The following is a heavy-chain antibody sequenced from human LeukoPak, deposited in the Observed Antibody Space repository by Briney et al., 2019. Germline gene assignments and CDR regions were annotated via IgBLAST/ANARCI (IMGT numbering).Heavy chain of an antibody. CDR3: AREHRGAGATVDY. CDR1: RFTFSSHW. D-gene: IGHD1-26*01. Sequence: PGGSLRLSCAASRFTFSSHWMHWVRQAPGKGLVWVSRIESDGSSTTYADSVRGRFTISRDNAKNTLYLQMNSLRAEDTAVYYCAREHRGAGATVDYWGQGTLVTVSS. CDR2: IESDGSST. J-gene: IGHJ4*02. V-gene: IGHV3-74*01.